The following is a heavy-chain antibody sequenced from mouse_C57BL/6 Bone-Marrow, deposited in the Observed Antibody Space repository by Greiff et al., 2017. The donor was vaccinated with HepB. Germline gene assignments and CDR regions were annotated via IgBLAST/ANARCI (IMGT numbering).Heavy chain of an antibody. V-gene: IGHV1-42*01. CDR2: INPSTGGT. J-gene: IGHJ1*03. D-gene: IGHD1-1*01. CDR3: ARAPYGSSSHGYFDV. CDR1: GYSFTGYY. Sequence: EVQLQESGPELVKPGASVKISCKASGYSFTGYYMNWVKQSPEQSLEWIGEINPSTGGTTYNQKFKAKATLTVDKSSCTAYMQLKSLTSEDSSVYYCARAPYGSSSHGYFDVWGTGTTVTVSS.